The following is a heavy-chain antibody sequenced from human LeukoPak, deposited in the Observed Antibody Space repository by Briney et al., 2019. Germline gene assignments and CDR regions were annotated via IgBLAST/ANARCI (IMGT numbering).Heavy chain of an antibody. CDR3: AKDRSSSLLDY. J-gene: IGHJ4*02. Sequence: PGGSLRLSCAASGFTFSSYGMHWLRQAPGKGLEWVAVISYDGSNKYYADSVKGRFTISRDNSKNTLYLQMNSLRAEDTAVYYCAKDRSSSLLDYWGQGTLVTVSS. D-gene: IGHD6-6*01. V-gene: IGHV3-30*18. CDR2: ISYDGSNK. CDR1: GFTFSSYG.